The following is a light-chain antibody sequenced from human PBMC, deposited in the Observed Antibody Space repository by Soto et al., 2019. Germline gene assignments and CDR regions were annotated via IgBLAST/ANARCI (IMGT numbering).Light chain of an antibody. CDR2: GVT. Sequence: QSALTQPPSASGSPGQSVAISCTGTSSDVGGYNYVSWYQQHPGKAPKLIIHGVTNRPSGVSHRFSGSKSDYTASLTISGLQAEDEGDYYCSSYTTAYFYVFGTGTKLTVL. CDR1: SSDVGGYNY. J-gene: IGLJ1*01. V-gene: IGLV2-14*01. CDR3: SSYTTAYFYV.